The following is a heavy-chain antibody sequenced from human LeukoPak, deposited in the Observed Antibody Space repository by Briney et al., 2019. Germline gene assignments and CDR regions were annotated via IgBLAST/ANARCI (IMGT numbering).Heavy chain of an antibody. CDR1: GFTFSSYG. Sequence: PGGSLRLSCAASGFTFSSYGMHWVRQAPGKGLEWVAFIRYDGSNKYYADSVKGRFTISRDNAKNSLYLQMNSLRAEDTAVYYCARYSSGVTGEDYFDYWGQGTLVTVSS. D-gene: IGHD4-23*01. J-gene: IGHJ4*02. CDR2: IRYDGSNK. CDR3: ARYSSGVTGEDYFDY. V-gene: IGHV3-30*02.